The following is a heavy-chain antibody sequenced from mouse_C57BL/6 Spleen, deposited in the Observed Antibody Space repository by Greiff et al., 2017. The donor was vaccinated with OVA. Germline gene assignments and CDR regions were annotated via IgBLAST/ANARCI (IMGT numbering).Heavy chain of an antibody. D-gene: IGHD2-5*01. CDR1: GYTFTSYW. CDR3: ARPGPYSNYLFAY. V-gene: IGHV1-52*01. CDR2: IDPSDSET. Sequence: VKLQQPGAELVRPGSSVKLSCKASGYTFTSYWMHWVKQRPIQGLEWIGNIDPSDSETHYNQKFKDKATLTVDKSSSTAYMQLSSLTSEDSAVYYCARPGPYSNYLFAYWGQGTLVTVSA. J-gene: IGHJ3*01.